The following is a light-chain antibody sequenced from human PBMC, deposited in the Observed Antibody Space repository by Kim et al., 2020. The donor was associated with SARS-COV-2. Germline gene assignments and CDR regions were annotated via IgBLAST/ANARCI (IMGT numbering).Light chain of an antibody. Sequence: QRVTISCSGSSSNIGSNTVNWYQQLPGTAPQLLIYSNNQRPSGVPDRFSGSKSGTSASLAISGLQSEDEADYYCAAWDDSLNGEWVFGGGTQLTVL. CDR1: SSNIGSNT. CDR3: AAWDDSLNGEWV. J-gene: IGLJ3*02. CDR2: SNN. V-gene: IGLV1-44*01.